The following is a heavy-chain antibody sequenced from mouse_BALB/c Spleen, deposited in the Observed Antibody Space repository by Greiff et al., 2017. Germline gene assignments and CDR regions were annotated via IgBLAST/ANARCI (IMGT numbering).Heavy chain of an antibody. J-gene: IGHJ3*01. CDR1: GYTFTNYW. V-gene: IGHV1-63*02. CDR2: IYPGGGYT. CDR3: ARAGDYDAWFAY. D-gene: IGHD2-4*01. Sequence: QVQLQQSGAELVRPGTSVKISCKASGYTFTNYWLGWVKQRPGHGLEWIGDIYPGGGYTNYNEKFKGKATLTADTSSSTAYMQLSSLTSEDSAVYFCARAGDYDAWFAYWGQGTLVTVSA.